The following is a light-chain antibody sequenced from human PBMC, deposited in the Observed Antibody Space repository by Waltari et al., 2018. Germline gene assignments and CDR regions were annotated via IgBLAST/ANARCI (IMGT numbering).Light chain of an antibody. CDR2: GIS. J-gene: IGKJ1*01. Sequence: EIVLTQSPDTLSVSPGERATLSCRASQSVGSNLAWYQHKPGQAPSLLMSGISTRATGIPARFSGSGSRTEFTLTITCLQSEDFAVYYCQQYETWPWTFGQGTKVEVK. CDR3: QQYETWPWT. V-gene: IGKV3-15*01. CDR1: QSVGSN.